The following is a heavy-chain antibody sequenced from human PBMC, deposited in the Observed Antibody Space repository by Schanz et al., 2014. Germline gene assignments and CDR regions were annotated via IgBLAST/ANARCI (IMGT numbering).Heavy chain of an antibody. CDR1: GFTFSSYW. CDR3: ARDNSHWLVDY. Sequence: VQLVESGGGVVQPGRSLRLSCAASGFTFSSYWMHWVRQVPGKGLVWVSRIKSDGSSTSYADSVKGRFTISRDNAKNTLYLEVNSLRPEDTALYYCARDNSHWLVDYWGQGTLVTVSA. J-gene: IGHJ4*02. CDR2: IKSDGSST. D-gene: IGHD6-19*01. V-gene: IGHV3-74*01.